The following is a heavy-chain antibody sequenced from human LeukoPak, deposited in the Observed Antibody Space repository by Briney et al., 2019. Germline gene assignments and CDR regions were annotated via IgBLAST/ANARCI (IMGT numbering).Heavy chain of an antibody. CDR2: IIPIFGTA. Sequence: GSSVKVSCKASGGTFSSYAISWVRQAPGRGLEWMGGIIPIFGTANYAQKFQGRVTITADESTSTAYMELSSLRSEDTAVYYCAGSGYSYGYYWGQGTLVTVSS. D-gene: IGHD5-18*01. CDR1: GGTFSSYA. CDR3: AGSGYSYGYY. J-gene: IGHJ4*02. V-gene: IGHV1-69*01.